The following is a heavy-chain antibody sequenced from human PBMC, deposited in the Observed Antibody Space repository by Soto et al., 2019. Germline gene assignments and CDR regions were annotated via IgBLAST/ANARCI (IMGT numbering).Heavy chain of an antibody. CDR3: ARDQPSYYDSRGYYDY. CDR1: GGTFSSYT. D-gene: IGHD3-22*01. J-gene: IGHJ4*02. V-gene: IGHV1-69*04. Sequence: SVKVSCKASGGTFSSYTISWVRQAPGQGLEWMGRIIPILGIANYAQKFQGRVTITADKSTSTAYMELSSLRSEDTAVYYCARDQPSYYDSRGYYDYWGQGTLVTVAS. CDR2: IIPILGIA.